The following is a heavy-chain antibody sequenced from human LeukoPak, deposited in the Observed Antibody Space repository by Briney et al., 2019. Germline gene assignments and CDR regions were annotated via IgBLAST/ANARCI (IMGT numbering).Heavy chain of an antibody. CDR1: GYTFINYD. CDR2: MNPNSGNT. CDR3: ATLGYCSSTSCYTKFLNSDY. D-gene: IGHD2-2*02. J-gene: IGHJ4*02. Sequence: GASVKVSCKASGYTFINYDINWVRQATGQGLEWMGWMNPNSGNTGYAQKFQGRVTMTEDTSTDTAYMELSSLRSEDTAVYYCATLGYCSSTSCYTKFLNSDYWGQGTLVTVSS. V-gene: IGHV1-8*02.